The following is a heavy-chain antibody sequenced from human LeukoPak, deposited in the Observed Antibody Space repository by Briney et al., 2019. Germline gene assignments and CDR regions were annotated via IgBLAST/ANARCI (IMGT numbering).Heavy chain of an antibody. CDR3: ARGQGEYYDSSGYPDY. Sequence: PGGSLRPSCAASGFTFRSYEMNWVRQAPGKGLDWVSYITSIGSTVYYADSVKGRFTISRDNAKNSLYLQMHSLRAEDTAVYYCARGQGEYYDSSGYPDYWGQGTLVTVSS. V-gene: IGHV3-48*03. D-gene: IGHD3-22*01. CDR1: GFTFRSYE. CDR2: ITSIGSTV. J-gene: IGHJ4*02.